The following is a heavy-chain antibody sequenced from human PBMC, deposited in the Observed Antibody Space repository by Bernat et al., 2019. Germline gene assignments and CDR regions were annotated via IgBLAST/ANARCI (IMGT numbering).Heavy chain of an antibody. CDR1: GFDFSSFA. J-gene: IGHJ4*02. CDR3: AKLGVLEHPRRRDY. V-gene: IGHV3-23*01. CDR2: DNVNIDDT. Sequence: EVQVLESGGGLVQPGGSLRLSCAVSGFDFSSFAMYWVRQAPGKGLEWVAADNVNIDDTIYADSVKGRFTVSRDNSKSTVYLQMNSLRDEDTATYCCAKLGVLEHPRRRDYWGQGTLVTVSS. D-gene: IGHD3-16*01.